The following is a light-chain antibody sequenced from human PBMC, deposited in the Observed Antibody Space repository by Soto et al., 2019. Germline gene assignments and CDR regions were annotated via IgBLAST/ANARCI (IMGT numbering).Light chain of an antibody. CDR1: QSVSIY. CDR3: QQRSSWPLLT. J-gene: IGKJ4*01. V-gene: IGKV3-11*01. CDR2: DTS. Sequence: EIVLTQSPATLSLSPGERATLSCRASQSVSIYLAWYQQKTGQAPRLLIYDTSNRATGIPARFSGSGSGTDLTLNISSLDPEDFAVYYCQQRSSWPLLTCGGGTKVEIK.